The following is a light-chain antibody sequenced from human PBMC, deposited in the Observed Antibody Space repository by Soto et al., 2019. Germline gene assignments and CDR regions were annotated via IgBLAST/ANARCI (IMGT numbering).Light chain of an antibody. Sequence: EVVLTQSPGTLSLSPGERATLSCRASQSVGNNFLAWYQQKPGQAPRLLIYNALSRATGIPDRFSGSGSGTDFTLTVSRLEPDDFAVYYCQQYAYSPQTFGQGTRLEIK. J-gene: IGKJ5*01. CDR2: NAL. CDR3: QQYAYSPQT. CDR1: QSVGNNF. V-gene: IGKV3-20*01.